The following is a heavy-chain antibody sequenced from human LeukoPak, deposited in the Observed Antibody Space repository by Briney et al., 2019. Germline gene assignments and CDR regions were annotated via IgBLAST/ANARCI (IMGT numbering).Heavy chain of an antibody. Sequence: ASVKVSCKASGYIFIAYYMHWVRQAPGQGLEWMGWINPNSGGTKYAQKFQGRVTMTRDTSISTGYMELSSLRFDDTAVYYCARGGYYDNWGSLVYYSYYMDVWGKGTTVTISS. V-gene: IGHV1-2*02. CDR1: GYIFIAYY. CDR2: INPNSGGT. CDR3: ARGGYYDNWGSLVYYSYYMDV. J-gene: IGHJ6*03. D-gene: IGHD3-22*01.